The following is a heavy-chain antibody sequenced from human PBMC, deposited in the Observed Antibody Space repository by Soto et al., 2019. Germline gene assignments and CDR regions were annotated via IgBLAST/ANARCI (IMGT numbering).Heavy chain of an antibody. CDR2: IYYSGST. Sequence: PSETLSLTCTVSGGSISSYYWSWIRQPPGKGLEWIGYIYYSGSTNYNPSLKSRVTISVDTSKNQFSLKLSSVTAADSAVYYCAMFYGYGGYDCWFDFWGPGILVTVFS. CDR1: GGSISSYY. CDR3: AMFYGYGGYDCWFDF. D-gene: IGHD5-12*01. J-gene: IGHJ5*01. V-gene: IGHV4-59*01.